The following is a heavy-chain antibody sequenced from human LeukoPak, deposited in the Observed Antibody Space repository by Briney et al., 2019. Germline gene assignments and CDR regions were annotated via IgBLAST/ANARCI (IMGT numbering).Heavy chain of an antibody. J-gene: IGHJ4*02. CDR3: AKARAAVVEAAINY. Sequence: GGSLRLSCAASGFNFSNYAMXWVRXXPXXXXXXXXXVNSNDRPYYADSVKGRFTISRDNSKNTLYLQMNTLRVEDTALYYCAKARAAVVEAAINYWGQGILVTVSP. V-gene: IGHV3-23*01. CDR1: GFNFSNYA. CDR2: VNSNDRP. D-gene: IGHD2-15*01.